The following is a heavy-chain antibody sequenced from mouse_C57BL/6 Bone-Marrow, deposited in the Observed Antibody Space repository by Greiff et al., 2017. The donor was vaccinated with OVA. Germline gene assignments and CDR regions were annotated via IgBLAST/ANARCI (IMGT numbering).Heavy chain of an antibody. D-gene: IGHD1-1*01. Sequence: VQLQQPGAELVRPGTSVKLSCKASGYTFTSYWMHWVKQRPGQGLEWIGVIDPSDSYTNYNQKFKGKATLTVDTSSSTAYMQLSSLTSEDSPVYYCARDYDGYAMDYWGQGTSVTVSS. V-gene: IGHV1-59*01. CDR1: GYTFTSYW. CDR2: IDPSDSYT. J-gene: IGHJ4*01. CDR3: ARDYDGYAMDY.